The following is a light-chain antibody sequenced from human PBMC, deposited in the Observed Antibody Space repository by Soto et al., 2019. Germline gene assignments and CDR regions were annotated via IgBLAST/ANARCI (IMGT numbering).Light chain of an antibody. V-gene: IGLV2-14*03. Sequence: QSALAQPASVSGSPGQSITISCTGTSGDVGRYNYVSWYQQHPGKAPKLTIYDVSSRPSGVSSRFSGSKSGNTASLTISGLQAEDEADYYCGSFTSSSTYVFGTGTKLTVL. CDR2: DVS. J-gene: IGLJ1*01. CDR1: SGDVGRYNY. CDR3: GSFTSSSTYV.